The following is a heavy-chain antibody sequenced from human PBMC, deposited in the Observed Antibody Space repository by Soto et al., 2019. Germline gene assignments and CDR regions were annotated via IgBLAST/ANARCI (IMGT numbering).Heavy chain of an antibody. CDR1: GFTFSSYA. V-gene: IGHV3-23*01. Sequence: TGGSLRISCAASGFTFSSYAMSWVRQAPGKGLEWVSAISGSGVTTYYADSVKGRFTISRDNSKNTLYLQMNSLRAEDTASYYCARDWDVGYCGSTSCYRFDYWGQGTLVTVSS. CDR3: ARDWDVGYCGSTSCYRFDY. D-gene: IGHD2-2*01. CDR2: ISGSGVTT. J-gene: IGHJ4*02.